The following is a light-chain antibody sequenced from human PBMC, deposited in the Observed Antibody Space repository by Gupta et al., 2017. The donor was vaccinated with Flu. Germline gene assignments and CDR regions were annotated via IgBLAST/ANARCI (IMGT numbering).Light chain of an antibody. V-gene: IGLV2-11*01. CDR2: DIT. CDR3: CSMTITHSRV. CDR1: SSDFTSHNS. Sequence: QSALTHPRSVSGSPGQSVTISCTGSSSDFTSHNSVSWYQQYPGKGPKLIVYDITKRPSGVPDRFSGSKSGNTVSLTVSGLQADDEADYYCCSMTITHSRVFGGGTKLTVL. J-gene: IGLJ3*02.